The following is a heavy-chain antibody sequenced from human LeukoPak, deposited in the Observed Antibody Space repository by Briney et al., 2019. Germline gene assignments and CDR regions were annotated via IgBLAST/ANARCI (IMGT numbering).Heavy chain of an antibody. Sequence: ASVKVSCKVSGYTLTELSMHWVRQAPGKGLEWMGGFDPEDGETIYAQKFQGRVTMTEDTSTDTAYMELSSLRSEDTAVYYCATTGPLGLYFDYWGQGTLVTVSS. D-gene: IGHD3-10*01. V-gene: IGHV1-24*01. J-gene: IGHJ4*02. CDR2: FDPEDGET. CDR1: GYTLTELS. CDR3: ATTGPLGLYFDY.